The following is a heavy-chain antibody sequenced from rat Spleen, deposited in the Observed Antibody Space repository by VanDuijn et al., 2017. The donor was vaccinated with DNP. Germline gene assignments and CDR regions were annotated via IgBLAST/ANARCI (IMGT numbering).Heavy chain of an antibody. V-gene: IGHV3-1*01. CDR3: ARRNSGNYYVMDA. CDR1: GYSITSNY. Sequence: EVQFQESGPGLVKSSQSLSLTCSVTGYSITSNYWAWIRKFPGNKMEWMGYINYSGATAYNPSLRSRISITRDTSKNQFFLQLNSVTTEDTATYYCARRNSGNYYVMDAWGQGASVTVSS. CDR2: INYSGAT. J-gene: IGHJ4*01. D-gene: IGHD4-3*01.